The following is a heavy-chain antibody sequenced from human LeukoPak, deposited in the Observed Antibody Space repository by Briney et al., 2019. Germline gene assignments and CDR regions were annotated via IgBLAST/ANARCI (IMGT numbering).Heavy chain of an antibody. D-gene: IGHD3-3*01. J-gene: IGHJ4*02. CDR1: GFTFSSYW. CDR2: IKQDGSEK. V-gene: IGHV3-7*01. Sequence: GGSLRLSCAASGFTFSSYWMSWVRQAPGKGLEWVANIKQDGSEKYYVDSVKGRFTISRDNAKNSLYLQMNSLRAEDTAVYYCGRRLTYYDFWSGYSDSFDYWGQGTLVTVSS. CDR3: GRRLTYYDFWSGYSDSFDY.